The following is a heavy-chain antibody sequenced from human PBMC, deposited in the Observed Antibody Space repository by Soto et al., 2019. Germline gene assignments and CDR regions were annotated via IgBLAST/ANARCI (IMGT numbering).Heavy chain of an antibody. J-gene: IGHJ6*02. CDR1: GYTFTSYD. D-gene: IGHD3-3*01. Sequence: QVQLVQSGAEVKKPGASVKVSCKASGYTFTSYDINWVRQATGQGLEWMGWMNPNSGNTGYAQKFQGRVTMTRNTSISTADMELSSLRSEDTAVYYCARGLRGPYDFWSGYTHYGMDVWGQGTTVTVSS. CDR3: ARGLRGPYDFWSGYTHYGMDV. CDR2: MNPNSGNT. V-gene: IGHV1-8*01.